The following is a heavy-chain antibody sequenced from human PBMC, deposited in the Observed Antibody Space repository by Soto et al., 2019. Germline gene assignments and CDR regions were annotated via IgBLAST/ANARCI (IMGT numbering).Heavy chain of an antibody. CDR1: GFTFSSYA. D-gene: IGHD1-1*01. J-gene: IGHJ6*02. V-gene: IGHV3-30-3*01. CDR2: ISYDGSNK. CDR3: ARDLQPSGYYYGMDV. Sequence: QVQLVESGGGVVQPGRSLRLSCAASGFTFSSYAMHWVRQAPGKGLEWVAVISYDGSNKYYADSVKGRFTISRDNSKNTLYLQMNSLRAEDTAVYYCARDLQPSGYYYGMDVWGQGTTVTVSS.